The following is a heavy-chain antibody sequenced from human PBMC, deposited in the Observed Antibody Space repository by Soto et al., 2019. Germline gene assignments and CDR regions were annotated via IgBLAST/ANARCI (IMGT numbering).Heavy chain of an antibody. J-gene: IGHJ6*02. D-gene: IGHD3-3*01. CDR2: IIPIFGTA. V-gene: IGHV1-69*06. Sequence: SVKVSCKASGGTFSSYAASWVRQAPGQGLEWMGGIIPIFGTANYAQKFQGRVTITADKSTSTAYMELSSLRSEDTAVYYCARDWGTYYDFWSGSAMDVWGQGTTVTVSS. CDR1: GGTFSSYA. CDR3: ARDWGTYYDFWSGSAMDV.